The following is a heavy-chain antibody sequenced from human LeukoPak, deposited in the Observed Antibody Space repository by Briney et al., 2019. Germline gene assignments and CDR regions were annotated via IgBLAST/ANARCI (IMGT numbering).Heavy chain of an antibody. CDR2: ISYDGSSK. CDR3: ARDLWFGELFDY. CDR1: GFTFSTYA. V-gene: IGHV3-30*04. D-gene: IGHD3-10*01. J-gene: IGHJ4*02. Sequence: GGSLRLSCAASGFTFSTYAMHWVRQAPGKGLEWVAVISYDGSSKYYADSVKGRFTISRDNSKNTLYLQMNSLRAEDTAVYYCARDLWFGELFDYWGQGTLVTVSS.